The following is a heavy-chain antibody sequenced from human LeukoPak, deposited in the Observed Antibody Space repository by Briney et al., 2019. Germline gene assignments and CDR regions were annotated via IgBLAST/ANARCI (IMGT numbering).Heavy chain of an antibody. CDR1: GGSFSGYY. CDR3: ASSSARELRYFDWLLYQPSYFDY. D-gene: IGHD3-9*01. Sequence: SETLSLTCAVCGGSFSGYYWSWIRQPPGKGLEWIGEINHSGNTNYNPSLKSRVTISVDTSKNQFSLKLSSVTAADTAVYYCASSSARELRYFDWLLYQPSYFDYWGQGTLVTVSS. V-gene: IGHV4-34*01. CDR2: INHSGNT. J-gene: IGHJ4*02.